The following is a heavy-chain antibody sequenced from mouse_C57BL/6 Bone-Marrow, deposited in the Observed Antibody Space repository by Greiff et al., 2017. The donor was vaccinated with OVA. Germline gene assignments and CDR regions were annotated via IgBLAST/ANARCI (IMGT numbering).Heavy chain of an antibody. CDR2: ISYDGSN. J-gene: IGHJ3*01. V-gene: IGHV3-6*01. D-gene: IGHD3-2*02. Sequence: EVKLQESGPGLVKPSQSLSLTCSVTGYSITSGYYWNWIRQFPGNKLEWMGYISYDGSNNYNPSLKNRISITRDTSKNQFFLKLNSVTTEDTATYYCAAAQATDYWGQGTLVTVSA. CDR3: AAAQATDY. CDR1: GYSITSGYY.